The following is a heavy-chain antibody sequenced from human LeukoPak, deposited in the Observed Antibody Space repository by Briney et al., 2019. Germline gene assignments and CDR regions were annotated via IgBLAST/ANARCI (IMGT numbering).Heavy chain of an antibody. CDR1: GGSFSGYY. V-gene: IGHV4-34*01. Sequence: PSETLSLTCAVYGGSFSGYYWSWIRQPPGKGLEWIGEINHSGSTNYNPSLKSRVTISVDKSKNQFSLKLSSVTAADTAVYYCARLPVDTAMVTYDYWGQGTLVTVSS. D-gene: IGHD5-18*01. CDR2: INHSGST. CDR3: ARLPVDTAMVTYDY. J-gene: IGHJ4*02.